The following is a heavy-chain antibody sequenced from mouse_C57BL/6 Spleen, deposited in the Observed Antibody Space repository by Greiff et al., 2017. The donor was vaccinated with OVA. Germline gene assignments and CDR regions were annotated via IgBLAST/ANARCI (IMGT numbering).Heavy chain of an antibody. V-gene: IGHV1-26*01. CDR3: ARDELRLRKVDY. Sequence: EVQLQQSGPELVKPGASVKISCKASGYTFTDYYMNWVKQSHGKSLEWIGDINPNNGGTSYNQKFKGKATLTVDKSSSTAYMELRSLTSEDSAVYYCARDELRLRKVDYWGQGTTLTVSS. J-gene: IGHJ2*01. D-gene: IGHD3-2*02. CDR1: GYTFTDYY. CDR2: INPNNGGT.